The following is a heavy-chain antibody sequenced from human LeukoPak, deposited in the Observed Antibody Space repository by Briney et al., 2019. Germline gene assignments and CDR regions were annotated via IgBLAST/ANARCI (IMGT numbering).Heavy chain of an antibody. V-gene: IGHV1-2*02. J-gene: IGHJ4*02. D-gene: IGHD3-3*01. Sequence: GASVKVSCKASGYTFTGYYMHWVRQAPGQGLEWMGWINPNSGGTNYAPKFQGRVTMTRDTSTSTAYMELSSLRSDDTAVYYCATAFGVVDFDYWGQGTLDTVSS. CDR2: INPNSGGT. CDR1: GYTFTGYY. CDR3: ATAFGVVDFDY.